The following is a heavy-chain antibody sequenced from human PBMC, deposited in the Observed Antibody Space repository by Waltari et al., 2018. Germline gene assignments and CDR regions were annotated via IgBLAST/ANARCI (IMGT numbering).Heavy chain of an antibody. CDR3: ARVVVVVAATRDWYFDL. D-gene: IGHD2-15*01. CDR2: INPNSGGT. J-gene: IGHJ2*01. V-gene: IGHV1-2*02. CDR1: GYTFTGYY. Sequence: QVQLVQSGAEVKKPGASVKVSCKASGYTFTGYYMHWVRQAPGQGLEWMGWINPNSGGTNYAQKFQGRVTMTRDTSISTAYMELSRRRSDDTAGYYCARVVVVVAATRDWYFDLWGRGTLVTVSS.